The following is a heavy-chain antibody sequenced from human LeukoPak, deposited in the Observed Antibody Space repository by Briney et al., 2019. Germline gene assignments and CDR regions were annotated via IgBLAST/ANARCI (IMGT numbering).Heavy chain of an antibody. J-gene: IGHJ5*02. D-gene: IGHD2-2*01. CDR1: NYSISSAYY. V-gene: IGHV4-38-2*02. CDR2: IAYGGRL. CDR3: ARESRRDCRTTSCYEVCHP. Sequence: SETLSLTCAVSNYSISSAYYWGSSRQPPGTGLGWIGSIAYGGRLYCNPSVKSRLTMSVDTSKNQLSPKLSSVSAADTAVFYCARESRRDCRTTSCYEVCHPWGGGTLDSLSS.